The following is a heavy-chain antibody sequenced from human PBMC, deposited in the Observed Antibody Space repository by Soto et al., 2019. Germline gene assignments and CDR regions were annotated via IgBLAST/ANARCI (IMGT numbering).Heavy chain of an antibody. J-gene: IGHJ6*02. Sequence: SETLSLTCTVSGGSISSGDYYWSWIRQPPGKGLEWIGYIYYSGSTYYNPSLKSRVTISVDTSKNQFSLKLSSVTAADTAVYYCASSYYDFCSGLKAHNGMDVWGQGTTVT. CDR3: ASSYYDFCSGLKAHNGMDV. CDR2: IYYSGST. V-gene: IGHV4-30-4*01. CDR1: GGSISSGDYY. D-gene: IGHD3-3*01.